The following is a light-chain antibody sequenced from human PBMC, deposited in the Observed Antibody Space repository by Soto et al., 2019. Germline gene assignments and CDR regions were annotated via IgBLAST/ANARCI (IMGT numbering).Light chain of an antibody. CDR3: QQYNNWPPWT. J-gene: IGKJ1*01. Sequence: EIVMTQSPATLSVSPGERATLSCRASQSVSSNLAWFQHKPGQAPRLLIYGASTRATGIPARFSGRGSWTEFTLTISSLKSEDFALYYCQQYNNWPPWTFGQGTKVEIK. CDR1: QSVSSN. V-gene: IGKV3-15*01. CDR2: GAS.